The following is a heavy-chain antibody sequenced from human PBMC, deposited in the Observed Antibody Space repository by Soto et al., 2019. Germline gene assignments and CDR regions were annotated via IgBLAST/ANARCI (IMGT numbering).Heavy chain of an antibody. D-gene: IGHD3-22*01. CDR3: ARDANLNYYDSTGYYVIDY. CDR1: GYTFTSYG. J-gene: IGHJ4*02. CDR2: ISAYNGNT. V-gene: IGHV1-18*01. Sequence: GASVRVSCKASGYTFTSYGISWVRQAPGQGLEWMGWISAYNGNTNYAQKLQGRVTMTTDTPTSTAYMELRSLRSDDTAVYYCARDANLNYYDSTGYYVIDYWGQGTVVTVSS.